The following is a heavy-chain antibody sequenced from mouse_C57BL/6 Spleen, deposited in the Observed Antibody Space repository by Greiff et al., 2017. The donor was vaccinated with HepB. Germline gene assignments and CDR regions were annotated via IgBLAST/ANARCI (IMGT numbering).Heavy chain of an antibody. CDR1: GYSITSGYY. Sequence: VQLQESGPGLVKPSQSLSLTCSVTGYSITSGYYWNWIRQFPGNKLEWMGYISYDGSNNYNPSLKNRISITRDTSKNQFFLKLNSVTTEDTATYYCARANWVYAMDYWGQGTSVTVSS. CDR3: ARANWVYAMDY. V-gene: IGHV3-6*01. D-gene: IGHD4-1*01. J-gene: IGHJ4*01. CDR2: ISYDGSN.